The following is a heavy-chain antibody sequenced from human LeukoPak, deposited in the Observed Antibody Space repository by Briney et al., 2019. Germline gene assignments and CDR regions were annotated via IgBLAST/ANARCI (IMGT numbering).Heavy chain of an antibody. D-gene: IGHD5-24*01. V-gene: IGHV3-48*01. CDR1: GFTFSSYS. CDR2: ISSSSSII. Sequence: GGSLRLSCVASGFTFSSYSMNWVRQAPGKGLEWISYISSSSSIIYYADSVKGRFTISRDNAKNSLYLQMNSLRAEDTAVYYCARASVNNFEDYWGQGTLVTVSS. J-gene: IGHJ4*02. CDR3: ARASVNNFEDY.